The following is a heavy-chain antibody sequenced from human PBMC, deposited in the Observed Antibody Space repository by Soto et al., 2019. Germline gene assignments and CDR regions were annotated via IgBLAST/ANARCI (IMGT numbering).Heavy chain of an antibody. CDR3: ARRWRDYYYYYYMDV. Sequence: PSETLSLTCAVYGGSFSGYYWSWIRQPPGKGLERIGEINHSGSTNYNPSLKSRVTISVDTSKNQFSLKLSSVTAADTAVYYCARRWRDYYYYYYMDVWGKGTTVTVSS. V-gene: IGHV4-34*01. D-gene: IGHD2-15*01. J-gene: IGHJ6*03. CDR2: INHSGST. CDR1: GGSFSGYY.